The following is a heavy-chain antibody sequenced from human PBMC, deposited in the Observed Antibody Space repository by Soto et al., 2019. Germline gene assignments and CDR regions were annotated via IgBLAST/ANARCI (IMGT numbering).Heavy chain of an antibody. V-gene: IGHV4-4*02. D-gene: IGHD2-2*01. CDR2: IYHSGST. CDR1: GGSISRSNW. Sequence: SETLSLTCAVSGGSISRSNWWSWVRQPPGKGLEWIGEIYHSGSTNYNPSLKSRVTISVDKSKNQFSLKLSSVTAADTAVYYCARVIVVVPAALNSPSDYYGMDVWGQGTTVTVSS. J-gene: IGHJ6*02. CDR3: ARVIVVVPAALNSPSDYYGMDV.